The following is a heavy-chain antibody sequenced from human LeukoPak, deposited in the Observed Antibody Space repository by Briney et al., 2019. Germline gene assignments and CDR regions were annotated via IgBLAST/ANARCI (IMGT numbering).Heavy chain of an antibody. CDR2: IKQDGSEK. D-gene: IGHD2-2*01. CDR1: GFTFISYW. V-gene: IGHV3-7*01. J-gene: IGHJ4*02. CDR3: ARAYQLLFDDTHFDY. Sequence: GGSLRLSCAASGFTFISYWMSWVRQAPGKGLEWVANIKQDGSEKYYVDSVKGRFTISRDNAKKSLYLQMNSLRAEDTAVYYCARAYQLLFDDTHFDYWGQGTLVTVSS.